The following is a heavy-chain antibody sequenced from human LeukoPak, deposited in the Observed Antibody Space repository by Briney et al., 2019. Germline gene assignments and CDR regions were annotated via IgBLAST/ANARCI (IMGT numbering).Heavy chain of an antibody. CDR3: ARSPNCGGDCS. V-gene: IGHV3-74*01. CDR2: IDSDGRRT. J-gene: IGHJ5*02. D-gene: IGHD2-21*02. Sequence: GGSLRLSCAVSGFNFSTYWMHWVRQAPGKGLVWVSRIDSDGRRTSYADSVKGRFTISRDNAKNIMYLQMNSLRAEDTAVYYCARSPNCGGDCSWGQGTLVTVS. CDR1: GFNFSTYW.